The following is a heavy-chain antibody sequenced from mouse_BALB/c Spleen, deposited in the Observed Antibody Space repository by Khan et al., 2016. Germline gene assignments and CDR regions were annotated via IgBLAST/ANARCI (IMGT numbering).Heavy chain of an antibody. V-gene: IGHV2-9*02. CDR1: GFSLTNSG. D-gene: IGHD2-4*01. CDR3: ARDDQDYDAWFAS. CDR2: IWAGGST. J-gene: IGHJ3*01. Sequence: QVQLKESGPGLVAPSQSLSITCTVSGFSLTNSGVHWVRQPPGKGLDWLGVIWAGGSTDYNSALMSRLSITNDNSQHQVFLKMTSLQTEDTAMYYCARDDQDYDAWFASWGQGTLVTVSA.